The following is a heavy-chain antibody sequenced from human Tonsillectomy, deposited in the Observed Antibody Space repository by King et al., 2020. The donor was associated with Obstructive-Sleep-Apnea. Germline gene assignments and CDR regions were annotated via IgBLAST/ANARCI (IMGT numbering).Heavy chain of an antibody. CDR1: GITFSSYA. J-gene: IGHJ4*02. CDR3: ARDAYYYDSSAFDY. Sequence: VQLVESGGGVVQPGRSLRLSCAASGITFSSYAMHWVRQAPGKGLEWVAVISYDGSNKYYADSVKGRFTISRDNSKNTLYLQMNSLRAEDTAVYYCARDAYYYDSSAFDYWGQGTLVTVSS. V-gene: IGHV3-30-3*01. D-gene: IGHD3-22*01. CDR2: ISYDGSNK.